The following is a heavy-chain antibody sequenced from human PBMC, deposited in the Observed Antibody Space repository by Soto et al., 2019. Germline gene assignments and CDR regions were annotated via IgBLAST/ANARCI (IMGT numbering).Heavy chain of an antibody. D-gene: IGHD6-13*01. V-gene: IGHV3-9*01. J-gene: IGHJ6*03. CDR2: ISWNSGSI. CDR1: GFTFDDYA. CDR3: AKAGTDYSSSWSIVYYYMDV. Sequence: GGSLRLSCAASGFTFDDYAMHWVRQAPGKGLEWVSGISWNSGSIGYADSVKGRFTISRDNAKNSLYLQMNSLRAEDTALYYCAKAGTDYSSSWSIVYYYMDVWGKGTTVTVSS.